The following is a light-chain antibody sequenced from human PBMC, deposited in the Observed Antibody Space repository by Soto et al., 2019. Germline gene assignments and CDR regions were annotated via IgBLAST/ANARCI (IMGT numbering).Light chain of an antibody. J-gene: IGLJ2*01. CDR2: EVN. CDR3: CSYAGGSISVV. Sequence: QYALTQPASVSGSPGQSITISCTGTSSDVGNYNLVSWYQHHPGKAPKLMIYEVNKRPSGVSNRFSGSKSGNTASLTISGLQAEDEADYYCCSYAGGSISVVFGGGTKVTVL. CDR1: SSDVGNYNL. V-gene: IGLV2-23*02.